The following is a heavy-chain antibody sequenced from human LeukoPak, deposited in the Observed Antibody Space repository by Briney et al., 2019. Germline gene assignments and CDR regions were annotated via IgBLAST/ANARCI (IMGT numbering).Heavy chain of an antibody. D-gene: IGHD3-22*01. V-gene: IGHV4-30-4*01. CDR2: IYYSGST. Sequence: PSETLSLTCTVSGGSISSGDYYWSWIRQPPGKGLEWIGYIYYSGSTYYNPSLKSRVTISVDTSKNQFSLKLSSVTAADTAVYYCARTYDSSEGFDYWGQGTLVTVSS. J-gene: IGHJ4*02. CDR1: GGSISSGDYY. CDR3: ARTYDSSEGFDY.